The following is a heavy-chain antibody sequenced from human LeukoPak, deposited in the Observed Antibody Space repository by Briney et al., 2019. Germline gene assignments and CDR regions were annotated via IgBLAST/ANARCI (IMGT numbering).Heavy chain of an antibody. CDR2: IYYSGST. J-gene: IGHJ4*02. V-gene: IGHV4-59*01. CDR1: GGSISSYY. CDR3: ARVMAYCGGDCPFDY. Sequence: PSETLSLTCAVSGGSISSYYWSWIRQPPGKGLEWIGYIYYSGSTNYNPSLKSRVTISVDTSKNQFSLKLSSVTAADTAVYYCARVMAYCGGDCPFDYWGQGTLVTVSP. D-gene: IGHD2-21*02.